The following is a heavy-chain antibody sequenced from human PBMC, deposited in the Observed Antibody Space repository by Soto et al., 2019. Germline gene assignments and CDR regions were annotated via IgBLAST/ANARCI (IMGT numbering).Heavy chain of an antibody. CDR3: ARGPQIGYGTSWFDY. J-gene: IGHJ4*02. D-gene: IGHD6-13*01. CDR2: IQSDGSSI. CDR1: GFIFNNYW. V-gene: IGHV3-74*01. Sequence: GGSLRLSCAASGFIFNNYWMHWVRQVPGKGLMWDSRIQSDGSSIDYADSVKGRFTISRDNAKNTVYLQMNSLRVEDTAVYYCARGPQIGYGTSWFDYWGQGALVTVSS.